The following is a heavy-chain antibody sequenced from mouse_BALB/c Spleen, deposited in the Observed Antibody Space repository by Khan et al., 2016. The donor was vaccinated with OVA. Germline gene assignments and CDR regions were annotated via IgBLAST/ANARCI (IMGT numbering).Heavy chain of an antibody. Sequence: LQQSGPGLVKPSQTVSLTCTVTGISITSGNYRWSWIRQFPGNKLEWIGNIYYSGTVTYNPSLTSRTTITRDTSKNQFFLEMNSLTAEDTATYYGARDYGSLYWYFDVWGAGTTVTVSS. J-gene: IGHJ1*01. D-gene: IGHD1-1*01. CDR3: ARDYGSLYWYFDV. CDR1: GISITSGNYR. CDR2: IYYSGTV. V-gene: IGHV3-5*02.